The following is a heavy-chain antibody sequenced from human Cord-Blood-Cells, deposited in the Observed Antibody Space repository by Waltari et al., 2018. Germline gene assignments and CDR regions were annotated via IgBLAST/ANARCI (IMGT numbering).Heavy chain of an antibody. CDR2: ISYDGSNK. V-gene: IGHV3-30-3*01. Sequence: QVQLVESWGGVVQPGRSLRLSCADSGFTFSRYDMPWVRQAPGKGLEWVAVISYDGSNKYYADSVKGRFTISRDNSKNTLYLQMNSLRAEDTAVYYCAREPYSSSWYSDYWGQGTLVTVSS. CDR3: AREPYSSSWYSDY. D-gene: IGHD6-13*01. J-gene: IGHJ4*02. CDR1: GFTFSRYD.